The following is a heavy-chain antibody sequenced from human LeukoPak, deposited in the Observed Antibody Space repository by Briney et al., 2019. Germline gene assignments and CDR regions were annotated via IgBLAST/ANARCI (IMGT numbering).Heavy chain of an antibody. D-gene: IGHD3-9*01. J-gene: IGHJ5*02. Sequence: PSETLSLTCAVYGGSFSGYYWSWIRQPPGKGLEWIGEINHSGSTNYNPSLKSRVTISVDTSKNQFSLKLSSVTAADTAVYYCARHSAELRYFDWFPPVWFDPWGQGTLVTVSS. CDR3: ARHSAELRYFDWFPPVWFDP. CDR2: INHSGST. V-gene: IGHV4-34*01. CDR1: GGSFSGYY.